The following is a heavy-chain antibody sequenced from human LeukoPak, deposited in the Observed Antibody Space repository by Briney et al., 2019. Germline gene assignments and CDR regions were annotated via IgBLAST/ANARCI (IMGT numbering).Heavy chain of an antibody. CDR1: GGSISSYY. V-gene: IGHV4-59*01. D-gene: IGHD6-13*01. Sequence: SETLSLTCTVSGGSISSYYWSWIRQPPGKGLEWIGYIYYSGSTNYTPPLKSRVTISVDTSKNQFSLKLSSVTAADTAVYYCARARRIAAADYWGQGTLVTVSS. J-gene: IGHJ4*02. CDR2: IYYSGST. CDR3: ARARRIAAADY.